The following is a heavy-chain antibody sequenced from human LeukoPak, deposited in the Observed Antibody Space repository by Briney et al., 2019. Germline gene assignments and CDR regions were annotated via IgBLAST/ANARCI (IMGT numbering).Heavy chain of an antibody. CDR2: IYYSGST. V-gene: IGHV4-59*01. CDR3: ARHISSGGTYAHFDY. Sequence: PSETLSLTCTVSGGSISNYYWSWMWQPPGKGLEWIGYIYYSGSTNYNPSLKSRVTISVDTSKNQFSLKLSSVTAADTAVYYCARHISSGGTYAHFDYWGQGTLVTVSS. J-gene: IGHJ4*02. D-gene: IGHD1-26*01. CDR1: GGSISNYY.